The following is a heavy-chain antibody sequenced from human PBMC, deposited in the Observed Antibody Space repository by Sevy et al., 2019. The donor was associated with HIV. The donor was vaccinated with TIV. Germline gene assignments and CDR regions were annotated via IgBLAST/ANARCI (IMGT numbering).Heavy chain of an antibody. CDR1: GITFSSHA. CDR2: ISHDGSYR. CDR3: AKNRPPGGSYFSRHAMDV. V-gene: IGHV3-30*18. D-gene: IGHD3-16*01. Sequence: GGSLRLSCAASGITFSSHAMHWVRQAPGKGLEWVALISHDGSYRRYVDSVRGRFSMSRDNSNNVMYLQMNGLSIEDTAVYYCAKNRPPGGSYFSRHAMDVWGRGTTVTVSS. J-gene: IGHJ6*02.